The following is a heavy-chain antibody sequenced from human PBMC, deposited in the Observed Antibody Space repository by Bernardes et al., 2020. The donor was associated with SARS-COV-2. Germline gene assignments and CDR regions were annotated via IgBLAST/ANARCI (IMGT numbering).Heavy chain of an antibody. CDR3: ARVLREYVFWSGYYQTFDY. CDR1: GGSISSSNW. Sequence: SETLSLTCAVSGGSISSSNWWSWVRQPPGKGLEWIGEIYHSGSTNYNPSLKSRVTISVDKSKNQFSLKLSSVTAADTAVYYCARVLREYVFWSGYYQTFDYWGQGTLVTVSS. V-gene: IGHV4-4*02. CDR2: IYHSGST. D-gene: IGHD3-3*01. J-gene: IGHJ4*02.